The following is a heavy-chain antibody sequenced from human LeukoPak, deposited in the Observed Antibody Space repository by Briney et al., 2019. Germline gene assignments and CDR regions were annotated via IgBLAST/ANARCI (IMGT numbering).Heavy chain of an antibody. Sequence: PGGSLRLSCAASGFMFSDYWMTWVRQAPGKGLEWVSYISSSGSTIYYADSVKGRFTISRDNAKNSLYLQMNSLRAEDTAVYYCAELGITMIGGVWGKGTTVTISS. D-gene: IGHD3-10*02. J-gene: IGHJ6*04. CDR1: GFMFSDYW. CDR2: ISSSGSTI. CDR3: AELGITMIGGV. V-gene: IGHV3-48*04.